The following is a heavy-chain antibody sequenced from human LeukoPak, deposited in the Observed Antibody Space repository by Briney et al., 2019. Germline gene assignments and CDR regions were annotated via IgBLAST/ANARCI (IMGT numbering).Heavy chain of an antibody. CDR1: GYTFTNYA. D-gene: IGHD6-13*01. J-gene: IGHJ5*02. V-gene: IGHV7-4-1*02. CDR3: ARDNYGAEEGIGSSLVWLDP. Sequence: GASVKVSCKASGYTFTNYAMNWVRQVPGQGLEWMGWIDTNTGNPTYAQGFTERFVFSLDTSVNTAYLQINSLKSEGTAVYYCARDNYGAEEGIGSSLVWLDPWGQGTLVTVSS. CDR2: IDTNTGNP.